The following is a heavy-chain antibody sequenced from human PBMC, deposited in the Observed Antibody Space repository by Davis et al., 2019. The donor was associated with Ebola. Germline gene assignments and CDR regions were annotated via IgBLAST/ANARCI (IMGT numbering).Heavy chain of an antibody. CDR2: ISISSSTI. Sequence: PGGSLRLSCAASGFTFSSYSMNWVRQAPGKGLEWVSYISISSSTISYADSVRGRFTISRDNAKNSLYLQMNILRDEDTAMYYCARAFNYYYYGMDVWGQGTTVTVSS. CDR3: ARAFNYYYYGMDV. J-gene: IGHJ6*02. CDR1: GFTFSSYS. V-gene: IGHV3-48*02.